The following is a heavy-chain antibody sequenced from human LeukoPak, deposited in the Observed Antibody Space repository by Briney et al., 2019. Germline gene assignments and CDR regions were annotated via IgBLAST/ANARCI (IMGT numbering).Heavy chain of an antibody. Sequence: SETRSLTWTVAGGSIGSYYWSWIRQPPGGGREWIGYIYYSGSTNYNPSLKSRVTISVDTSKNQFSLKLSSVTAADTAVYYCARDRHYYGSGLSDAFDIWGQGTMVTVSS. CDR3: ARDRHYYGSGLSDAFDI. CDR2: IYYSGST. CDR1: GGSIGSYY. D-gene: IGHD3-10*01. V-gene: IGHV4-59*01. J-gene: IGHJ3*02.